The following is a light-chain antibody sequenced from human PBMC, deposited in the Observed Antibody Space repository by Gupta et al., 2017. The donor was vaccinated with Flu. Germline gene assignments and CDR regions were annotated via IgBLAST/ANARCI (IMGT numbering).Light chain of an antibody. CDR1: QRVNSN. CDR2: GAS. CDR3: QQENMCPRT. Sequence: PATVSVSPGERATLSCRASQRVNSNLGWYQQKPGQAPRLLIYGASTRATGIPARFSGSGSGTEFTLTISSLQSEDFAVYCCQQENMCPRTFGQGTTVEIK. J-gene: IGKJ1*01. V-gene: IGKV3-15*01.